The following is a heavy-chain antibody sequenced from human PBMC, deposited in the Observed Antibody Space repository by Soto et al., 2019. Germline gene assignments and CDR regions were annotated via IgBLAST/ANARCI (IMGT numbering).Heavy chain of an antibody. CDR1: GGSISSGGYS. CDR2: IYHSGST. CDR3: AAGGGLPRYS. D-gene: IGHD5-12*01. J-gene: IGHJ4*02. V-gene: IGHV4-30-2*01. Sequence: QLQLQESGSGLVKPSQTLSLTCAVSGGSISSGGYSWSWIRQPPGKGLEWIGYIYHSGSTYYNPSLKSRVTIPVDRSKHQFSLKLSSVAAAYPAVYYCAAGGGLPRYSWGQGTLVTVSS.